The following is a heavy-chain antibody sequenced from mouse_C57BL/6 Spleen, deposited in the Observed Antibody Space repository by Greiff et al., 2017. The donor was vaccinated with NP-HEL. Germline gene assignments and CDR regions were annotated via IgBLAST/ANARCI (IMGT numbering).Heavy chain of an antibody. V-gene: IGHV2-9-1*01. CDR1: GFSFTSYA. CDR2: IWTGGGT. J-gene: IGHJ3*01. Sequence: QVQLKQSGPGLVAPSQSLSLTCTVSGFSFTSYAISWVRQPPGKGLEWLGVIWTGGGTNYNSALNSRLSISKDNSKSHVFLKMNSLQTDDTASYYCARNGDTTVVAPFAYWGQGTLVTVSA. CDR3: ARNGDTTVVAPFAY. D-gene: IGHD1-1*01.